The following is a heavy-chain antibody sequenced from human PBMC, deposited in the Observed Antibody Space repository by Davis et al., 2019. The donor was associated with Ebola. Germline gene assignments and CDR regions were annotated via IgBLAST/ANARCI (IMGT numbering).Heavy chain of an antibody. CDR3: ASPLLARDAFDI. CDR1: GFTINVNY. J-gene: IGHJ3*02. V-gene: IGHV3-53*05. Sequence: GGSLRLSCTASGFTINVNYIHWVRQAPGKGLEWVSVLYSGGGTYYADAVKGRFTISRDDSKNTLYLQMSSLKPEDTAIYYCASPLLARDAFDIWGQGTLVSVSS. CDR2: LYSGGGT.